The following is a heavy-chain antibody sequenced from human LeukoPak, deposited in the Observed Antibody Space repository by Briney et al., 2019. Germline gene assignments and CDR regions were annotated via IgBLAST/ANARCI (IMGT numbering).Heavy chain of an antibody. J-gene: IGHJ4*02. V-gene: IGHV3-48*02. Sequence: GGSLGLSCAASGFTFSSYSMNWVRQAPGKGLEWVSYISSSSSTIYYADSVKGRFTISRDNAKNSLYLQMNSLRDEDTAVYYCARGYYYDSSALTPTDYWGQGTLVTVSS. CDR1: GFTFSSYS. D-gene: IGHD3-22*01. CDR2: ISSSSSTI. CDR3: ARGYYYDSSALTPTDY.